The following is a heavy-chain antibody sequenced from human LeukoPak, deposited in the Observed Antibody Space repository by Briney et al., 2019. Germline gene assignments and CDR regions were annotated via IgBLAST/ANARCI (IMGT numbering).Heavy chain of an antibody. J-gene: IGHJ4*02. V-gene: IGHV3-7*01. Sequence: PGGSLRLSCAASGFTFSSYWMSWVRQAPGRGLEWVANIKQDGSEKYYVDSVKGRFTISRDNAKNSLYLQMNSLRAEDTAVYYCARATGDYYGSGSYYKIFDYWGQGTLVTVSS. CDR2: IKQDGSEK. CDR1: GFTFSSYW. D-gene: IGHD3-10*01. CDR3: ARATGDYYGSGSYYKIFDY.